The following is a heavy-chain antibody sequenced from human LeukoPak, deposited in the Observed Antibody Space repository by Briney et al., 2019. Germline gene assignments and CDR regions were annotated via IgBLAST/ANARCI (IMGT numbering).Heavy chain of an antibody. CDR1: GGSFSGYY. CDR3: ARYLGRYYYDSSGPFGY. J-gene: IGHJ4*02. V-gene: IGHV4-34*01. D-gene: IGHD3-22*01. Sequence: ETLSLTCAVYGGSFSGYYWSWSRQPPGKGLEWIGEINHSGSTNYNPSLKSRVTISVDTSKNQFSLKLSSVTAADTAVYYCARYLGRYYYDSSGPFGYWGQGTLVTVSS. CDR2: INHSGST.